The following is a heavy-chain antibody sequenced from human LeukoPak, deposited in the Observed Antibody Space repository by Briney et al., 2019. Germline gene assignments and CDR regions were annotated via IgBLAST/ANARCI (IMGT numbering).Heavy chain of an antibody. CDR2: ISSSSSTI. J-gene: IGHJ3*02. V-gene: IGHV3-48*01. D-gene: IGHD4-17*01. Sequence: GGSLRLSCAASGFTFSSYSMNWVRQAPGKGLEWVSYISSSSSTIYYADSVKGRFTISRDNAKNSLYLQMNSLRAEDTAVYYCARDLPREYGDYVGPFDIWGQGTMVTVSS. CDR1: GFTFSSYS. CDR3: ARDLPREYGDYVGPFDI.